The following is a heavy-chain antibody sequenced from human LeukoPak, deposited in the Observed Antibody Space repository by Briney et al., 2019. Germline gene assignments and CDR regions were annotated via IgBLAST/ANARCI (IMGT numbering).Heavy chain of an antibody. CDR2: INPNSGGT. CDR3: ARILGEPLNWFDP. V-gene: IGHV1-2*02. D-gene: IGHD3-10*01. CDR1: GYTFTGHY. J-gene: IGHJ5*02. Sequence: ASVKVSCKASGYTFTGHYMHWVRQAPGQGLEWMGWINPNSGGTNYAQKFQGRVTMTRDTSISTAYMELSRLRSDDTAVYYCARILGEPLNWFDPWGQGTLVTVSS.